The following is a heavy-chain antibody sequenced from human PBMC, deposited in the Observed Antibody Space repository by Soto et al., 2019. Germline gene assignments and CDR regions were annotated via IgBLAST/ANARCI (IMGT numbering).Heavy chain of an antibody. Sequence: PWESLNISCNGSGYNFAGYWIPWVRQMPGKVLELMGIIYPSDSDTIYRPSFQGQVTISADKSISSAYLQLSSLRAPDTAMYYCARGGVSTRPFDYWGQGTPVTAS. CDR3: ARGGVSTRPFDY. CDR2: IYPSDSDT. D-gene: IGHD3-3*01. V-gene: IGHV5-51*01. J-gene: IGHJ4*02. CDR1: GYNFAGYW.